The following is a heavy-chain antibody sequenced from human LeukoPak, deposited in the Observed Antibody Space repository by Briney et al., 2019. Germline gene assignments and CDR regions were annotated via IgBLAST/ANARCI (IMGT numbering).Heavy chain of an antibody. D-gene: IGHD1-26*01. CDR1: GYTFTYRY. J-gene: IGHJ5*02. Sequence: SVKVSCKASGYTFTYRYLHLVRQAPGQALEWMGWITPFNGNTNYAQKFQDRVTITRDRSMSTAYMELSSLRSEDTAMYYCATWFMEGATNENWFDPWGQGTLVTVSS. V-gene: IGHV1-45*02. CDR2: ITPFNGNT. CDR3: ATWFMEGATNENWFDP.